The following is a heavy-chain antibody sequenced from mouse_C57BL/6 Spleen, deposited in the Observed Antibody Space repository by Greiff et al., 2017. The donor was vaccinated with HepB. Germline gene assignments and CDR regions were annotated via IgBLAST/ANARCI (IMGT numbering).Heavy chain of an antibody. CDR3: ARTARIKY. CDR2: ISYSGST. CDR1: GYSITSGYG. J-gene: IGHJ2*01. Sequence: EVKLVESGPGLVKPSQSLSLTCTVTGYSITSGYGWNWIRQFPGNKLEWMGYISYSGSTNYNPSLKSRISITRDTSKNQFFLQFNSVTTEDTATYYCARTARIKYWGQGTTLTVSS. D-gene: IGHD1-2*01. V-gene: IGHV3-2*02.